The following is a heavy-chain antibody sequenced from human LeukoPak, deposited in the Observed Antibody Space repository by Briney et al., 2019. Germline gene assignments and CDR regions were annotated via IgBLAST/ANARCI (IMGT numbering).Heavy chain of an antibody. D-gene: IGHD5-18*01. CDR3: ARGPTRDGGYGADY. V-gene: IGHV3-74*01. CDR1: GFTFSNYW. CDR2: INRDGCYT. Sequence: PGGSLRLSCAASGFTFSNYWMHWVRQAPGKGLVWVSRINRDGCYTSYADSVKGRFTISRDTAENTRYVQLSSLRADDTAVLYCARGPTRDGGYGADYWGQGTLVTVSS. J-gene: IGHJ4*02.